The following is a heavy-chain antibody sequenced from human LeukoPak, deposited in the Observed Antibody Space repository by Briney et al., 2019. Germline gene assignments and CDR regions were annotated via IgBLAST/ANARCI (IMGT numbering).Heavy chain of an antibody. Sequence: KPGGSLRLSCAASGFTFSDYYMSWIRQAPGKGLEWVSYISSSGSTIYYADSVKGRFTISRDNAKNSLYLQMNSLRAEDTAVYYCAREWAPHYYDDSSGYYYFDYWGQGTLVTVSS. D-gene: IGHD3-22*01. CDR2: ISSSGSTI. V-gene: IGHV3-11*04. CDR3: AREWAPHYYDDSSGYYYFDY. J-gene: IGHJ4*02. CDR1: GFTFSDYY.